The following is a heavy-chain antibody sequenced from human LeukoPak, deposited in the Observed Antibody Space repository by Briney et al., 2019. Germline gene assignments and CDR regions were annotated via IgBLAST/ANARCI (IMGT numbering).Heavy chain of an antibody. J-gene: IGHJ5*02. CDR2: IKQDGSDY. D-gene: IGHD5-24*01. Sequence: PGGSLRLSCAASGFTFSKYWMIWVRQAPGKGLEWVANIKQDGSDYRYADSVRGRFTISRDNAQTSLCLQMSSLRAEDTAVYYCARASDPWLQLTWGQGTLVTVSS. CDR1: GFTFSKYW. V-gene: IGHV3-7*05. CDR3: ARASDPWLQLT.